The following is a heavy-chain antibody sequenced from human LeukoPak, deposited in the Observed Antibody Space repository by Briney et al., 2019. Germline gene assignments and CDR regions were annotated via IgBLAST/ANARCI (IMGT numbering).Heavy chain of an antibody. CDR2: IRYDGSNK. D-gene: IGHD5-24*01. CDR1: GYTFTHYG. CDR3: AKAVDLATISVDI. J-gene: IGHJ3*02. V-gene: IGHV3-30*02. Sequence: QPGGSLRLSCVISGYTFTHYGFHWVRQAPGKGLEWVAFIRYDGSNKYYADSVKGRFTISRDNSKNTLYLVMNSLRVDDTAVYYCAKAVDLATISVDIWGQGTMVTVSS.